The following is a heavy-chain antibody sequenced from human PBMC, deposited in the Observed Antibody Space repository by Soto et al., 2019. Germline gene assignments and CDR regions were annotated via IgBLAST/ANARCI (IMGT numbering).Heavy chain of an antibody. D-gene: IGHD1-26*01. CDR2: IYYSGST. Sequence: SETLSLTCTASGGSISSYYWSWIRQHPGKGLEWIGYIYYSGSTYYNPSLKSRVTISVDTSKNQFSLKLSSVTAADTAVYYCARAGWDRATRHIDYWGQGTLVTVSS. CDR1: GGSISSYY. J-gene: IGHJ4*02. CDR3: ARAGWDRATRHIDY. V-gene: IGHV4-59*06.